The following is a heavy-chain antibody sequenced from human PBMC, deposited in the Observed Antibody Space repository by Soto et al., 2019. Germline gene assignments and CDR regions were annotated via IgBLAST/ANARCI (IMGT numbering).Heavy chain of an antibody. CDR2: IWYDGTTK. V-gene: IGHV3-33*01. D-gene: IGHD5-12*01. J-gene: IGHJ5*02. CDR1: GFSLSGYG. Sequence: GGSLRLSCEVSGFSLSGYGMHWVRQAPGKGLEWVAVIWYDGTTKNYADSVKGLFTISRDSSKNTVYLQMDSLKVEDTAVYYCARDVDRTSHLNWFDPWGQGVMVTVSS. CDR3: ARDVDRTSHLNWFDP.